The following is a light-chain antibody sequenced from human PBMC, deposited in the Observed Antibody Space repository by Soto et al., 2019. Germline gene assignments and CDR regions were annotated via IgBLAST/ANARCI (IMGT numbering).Light chain of an antibody. CDR3: ASYTTASTYV. CDR2: DVT. CDR1: SREVGSYNY. J-gene: IGLJ1*01. V-gene: IGLV2-14*01. Sequence: QSVLTQPASVSGSPGQSITISCTGTSREVGSYNYVSWYQQHPGQAPRLMVYDVTNRASGVFDRFSVSKSGNTVSLTISWLQAEDEADYYCASYTTASTYVFGTGTKVTVL.